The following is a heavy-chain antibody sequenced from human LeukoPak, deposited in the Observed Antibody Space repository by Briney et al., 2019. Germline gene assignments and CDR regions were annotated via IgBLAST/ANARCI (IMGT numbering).Heavy chain of an antibody. CDR1: GFTFSSYW. CDR2: INSDGSST. D-gene: IGHD5-18*01. CDR3: ARSGYSASDY. J-gene: IGHJ4*02. Sequence: PGGSLRLSCAASGFTFSSYWMHWVRQAPGKGLVWVSRINSDGSSTSYADSVKGRFTISRDNAKNTLYLQRNSLRAEDTAVYYCARSGYSASDYWAREPWSPSPQ. V-gene: IGHV3-74*01.